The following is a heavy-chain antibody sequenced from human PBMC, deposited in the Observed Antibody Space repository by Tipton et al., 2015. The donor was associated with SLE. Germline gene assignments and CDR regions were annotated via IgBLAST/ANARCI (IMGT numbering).Heavy chain of an antibody. J-gene: IGHJ6*02. V-gene: IGHV4-39*07. CDR2: IYYSGST. CDR3: ARHGTTLRDVLRYFDWSDGMDV. Sequence: TLSLTCTVSGGSISSSSYYWGWIRQPPGKGLEWIVSIYYSGSTYYNPSLKSRVTISVDTSKNQFSLKLSSVTAADTAVYYCARHGTTLRDVLRYFDWSDGMDVWGQGTTVTVSS. CDR1: GGSISSSSYY. D-gene: IGHD3-9*01.